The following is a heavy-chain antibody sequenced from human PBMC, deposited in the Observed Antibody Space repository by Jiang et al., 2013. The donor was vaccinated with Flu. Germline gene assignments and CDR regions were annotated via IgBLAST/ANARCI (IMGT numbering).Heavy chain of an antibody. CDR1: GGTFRSYA. CDR3: ARVQTPGSSVDY. D-gene: IGHD4-23*01. J-gene: IGHJ4*02. CDR2: IIPMLGIT. V-gene: IGHV1-69*04. Sequence: EVKKPGSSVKVSCKTSGGTFRSYAFHWVRQAPGQGLDWMGRIIPMLGITDYAQTFQGRLTVTADKSSSTAYMELSSLRSDDTAVYYCARVQTPGSSVDYWGQGTLVTVSS.